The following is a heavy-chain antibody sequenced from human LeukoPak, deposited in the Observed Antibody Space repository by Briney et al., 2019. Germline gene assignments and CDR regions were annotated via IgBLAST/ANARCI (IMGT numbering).Heavy chain of an antibody. Sequence: ASVKVSCKASGYTFTSYDINWVRQATGHGLEWMGWMNPNSGNTGYAQKFQGRVTMTRNTSISTAYMELSSLRSEDTAVYYCARSDSGYDRVLGATQDYWGQGTLVTVSS. CDR2: MNPNSGNT. CDR1: GYTFTSYD. D-gene: IGHD5-12*01. J-gene: IGHJ4*02. V-gene: IGHV1-8*01. CDR3: ARSDSGYDRVLGATQDY.